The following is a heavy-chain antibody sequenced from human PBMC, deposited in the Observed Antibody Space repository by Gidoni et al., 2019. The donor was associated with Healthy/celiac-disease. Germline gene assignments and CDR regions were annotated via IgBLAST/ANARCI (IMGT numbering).Heavy chain of an antibody. J-gene: IGHJ4*02. V-gene: IGHV3-30*18. D-gene: IGHD3-9*01. Sequence: QVQLVEAGGGVVQPGRCLSLSCAAPGCTFSSYGMHRVRQATGKGREGVAVISDDGSNKYYADAVNGRFTISRDKSKTTLYLQMNSLRAEDTAVYYCAKDSLYYDILTGYQTDLFDYWGQGTLVTVSS. CDR1: GCTFSSYG. CDR2: ISDDGSNK. CDR3: AKDSLYYDILTGYQTDLFDY.